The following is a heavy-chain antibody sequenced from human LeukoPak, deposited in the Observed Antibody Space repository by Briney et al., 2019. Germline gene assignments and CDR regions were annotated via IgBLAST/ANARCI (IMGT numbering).Heavy chain of an antibody. V-gene: IGHV1-18*01. Sequence: ASVKVSRKASGYTFTSYGISWVRQAPGQGLEWMGWISAYNGNTNYAQKLQGRVTMTTDTSTSTAYMELRSLRSDDTAVYYCARALSSGIAYYFDYWGQGTLVTVSS. CDR2: ISAYNGNT. CDR3: ARALSSGIAYYFDY. CDR1: GYTFTSYG. D-gene: IGHD6-13*01. J-gene: IGHJ4*02.